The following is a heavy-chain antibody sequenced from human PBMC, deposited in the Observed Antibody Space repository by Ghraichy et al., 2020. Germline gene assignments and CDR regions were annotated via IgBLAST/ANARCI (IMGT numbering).Heavy chain of an antibody. Sequence: GGSLRLSCAASGFTFSSYWMNWVRQAPGKGLEWVANIKQDGSEKNYVDSVKGRFTISRDNAKNSLYLQMNSLRAEDTAVYYCARGLISHGGAIDYWGQGTLVTVSS. CDR1: GFTFSSYW. V-gene: IGHV3-7*01. D-gene: IGHD4-23*01. CDR3: ARGLISHGGAIDY. J-gene: IGHJ4*02. CDR2: IKQDGSEK.